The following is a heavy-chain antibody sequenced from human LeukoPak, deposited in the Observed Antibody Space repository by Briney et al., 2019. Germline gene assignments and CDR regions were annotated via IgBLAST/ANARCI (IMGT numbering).Heavy chain of an antibody. D-gene: IGHD3-3*01. CDR2: IDTNTGNP. V-gene: IGHV7-4-1*02. J-gene: IGHJ4*02. CDR1: GYTFISYA. CDR3: AREDFWSGYSVGY. Sequence: ASVKVSCKASGYTFISYAMNWVRQAPGQGLEWMGWIDTNTGNPTYAQGFTGRFVFSLDTSVTTVYLQINSLKAEDTAVYFCAREDFWSGYSVGYWGQGTLVTVSS.